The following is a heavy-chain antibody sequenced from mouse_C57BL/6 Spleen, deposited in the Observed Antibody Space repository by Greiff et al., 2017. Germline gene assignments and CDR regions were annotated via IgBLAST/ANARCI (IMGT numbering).Heavy chain of an antibody. CDR3: ARGGDHYPMDY. CDR1: GYAFSSSW. J-gene: IGHJ4*01. CDR2: IYPGDGDT. Sequence: VQLQQSGPELVKPGASVKISCKASGYAFSSSWMNWVKQRPGKGLEWIGRIYPGDGDTNYNGKFKGKATLTADKSSSTAYMQLSSLTSEDSAVYFCARGGDHYPMDYWGQGTSVTVSS. V-gene: IGHV1-82*01.